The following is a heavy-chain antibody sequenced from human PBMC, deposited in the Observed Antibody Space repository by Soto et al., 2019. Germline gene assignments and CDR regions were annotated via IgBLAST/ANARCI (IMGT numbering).Heavy chain of an antibody. Sequence: LRLSCAASGFTVTRYSMNWVRQAPGKGLEWVSSISSTTNYIYYGDSMKGRFTISRDNAKNSLYLEMNSLRAEDTAVYYCARESEDLTSNFDYWGQGTLVTVSS. J-gene: IGHJ4*02. V-gene: IGHV3-21*06. CDR1: GFTVTRYS. CDR3: ARESEDLTSNFDY. CDR2: ISSTTNYI.